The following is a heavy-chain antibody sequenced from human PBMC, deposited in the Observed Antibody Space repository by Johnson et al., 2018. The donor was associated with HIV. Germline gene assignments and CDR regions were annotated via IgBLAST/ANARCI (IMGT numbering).Heavy chain of an antibody. D-gene: IGHD4-23*01. V-gene: IGHV3-9*01. CDR1: GFTFNDYA. CDR3: AKDRGYGGNPGDDFDM. CDR2: ISWNSGSI. J-gene: IGHJ3*02. Sequence: VQLVESWGGVVQPGRSLRLSCAASGFTFNDYAMHWVRQAPGKGLEWVSGISWNSGSIGYADSVKGRFTISRDNAKNSLYLQMNSLRAEYTALYYCAKDRGYGGNPGDDFDMWGQGTMVTVSS.